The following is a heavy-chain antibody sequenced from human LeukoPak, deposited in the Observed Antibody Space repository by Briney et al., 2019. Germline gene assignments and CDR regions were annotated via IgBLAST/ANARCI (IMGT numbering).Heavy chain of an antibody. CDR1: GYTFTCYY. CDR2: INPNSGGT. D-gene: IGHD3-16*01. J-gene: IGHJ4*02. Sequence: GASVKVSCKASGYTFTCYYMHWVRQAPGQGLEWMGRINPNSGGTNYAQKFQGRVTMTRDTSISTAHMELRSLRSDDTAVYYCAREWGDYGDYWGQGTLVTVSS. CDR3: AREWGDYGDY. V-gene: IGHV1-2*06.